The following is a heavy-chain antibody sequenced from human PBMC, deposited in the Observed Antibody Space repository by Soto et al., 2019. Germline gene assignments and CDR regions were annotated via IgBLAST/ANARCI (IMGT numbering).Heavy chain of an antibody. Sequence: QVQLVQSGAEVKKPGSSVKVSCKASGGTFSSYTISWVRQAPGQGLEWMGRIIPILGIANYAQKFQGRVTITADKSTSTAYMELSSLRSEDTAVYYCARDGYCSGGSCYPTSNYYYYYMDVWGKGTTVTVSS. J-gene: IGHJ6*03. V-gene: IGHV1-69*08. CDR1: GGTFSSYT. CDR2: IIPILGIA. D-gene: IGHD2-15*01. CDR3: ARDGYCSGGSCYPTSNYYYYYMDV.